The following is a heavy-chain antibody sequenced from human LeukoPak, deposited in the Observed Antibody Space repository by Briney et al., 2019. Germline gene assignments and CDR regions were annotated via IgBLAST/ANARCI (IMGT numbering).Heavy chain of an antibody. J-gene: IGHJ4*02. D-gene: IGHD3-10*01. CDR3: ARAGNYYADYFDY. V-gene: IGHV4-34*01. Sequence: SETLSLTCAVYGGSFSGYYWSWIRQPPGKGLEWIGEINHSGSTNYNPSLKSRVTISVDTSKNQFSLKLSSVTAADTAVYYCARAGNYYADYFDYWGQGTLVTVSS. CDR2: INHSGST. CDR1: GGSFSGYY.